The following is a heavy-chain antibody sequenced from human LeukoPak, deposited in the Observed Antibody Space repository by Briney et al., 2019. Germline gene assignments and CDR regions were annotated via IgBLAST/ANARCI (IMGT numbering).Heavy chain of an antibody. D-gene: IGHD6-19*01. CDR2: IIHSGST. V-gene: IGHV4-34*12. CDR1: GGSFSGYY. CDR3: ATQWPRYHFGMDV. Sequence: SETLSLTCAVYGGSFSGYYWSWIRQPPGKGLEWIGEIIHSGSTNYNPSLKSRVTISVDTSKNQFSLKLSSVTAADTAVYYCATQWPRYHFGMDVWGQGTAVTVSS. J-gene: IGHJ6*02.